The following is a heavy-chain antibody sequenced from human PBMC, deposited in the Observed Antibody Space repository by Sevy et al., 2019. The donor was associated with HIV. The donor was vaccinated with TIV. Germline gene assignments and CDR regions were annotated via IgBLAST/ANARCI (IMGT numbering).Heavy chain of an antibody. V-gene: IGHV3-33*03. D-gene: IGHD3-10*01. J-gene: IGHJ4*02. Sequence: GGSLRLSCEASGFTFGGSALHWVRQAPGRGLEWVGVIWFDGSFKYYEASVKGRFTISRDNAKNTAYLQINSLRGEDTAVYYCAKDQGPYGSGSPEFWGQGALVTVSS. CDR2: IWFDGSFK. CDR3: AKDQGPYGSGSPEF. CDR1: GFTFGGSA.